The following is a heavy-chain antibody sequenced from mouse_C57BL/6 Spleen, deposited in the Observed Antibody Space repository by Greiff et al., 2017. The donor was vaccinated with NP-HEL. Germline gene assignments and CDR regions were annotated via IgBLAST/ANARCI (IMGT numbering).Heavy chain of an antibody. D-gene: IGHD1-1*01. CDR2: IYPRDGST. CDR1: GYTFTSYD. Sequence: QVQLQQSGPELVQPGASVKLSCKASGYTFTSYDINWVKQRPGQGLEWIGWIYPRDGSTKYNEKFKGKATLTVDTSSSTAYMELHSLTSEDSAVYFCARNYGSSYWYFDVWGTGTTVTVYS. V-gene: IGHV1-85*01. CDR3: ARNYGSSYWYFDV. J-gene: IGHJ1*03.